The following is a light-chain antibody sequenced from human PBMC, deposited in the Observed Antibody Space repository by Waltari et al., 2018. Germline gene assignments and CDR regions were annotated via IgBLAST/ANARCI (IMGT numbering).Light chain of an antibody. CDR1: SSDGGSYNL. Sequence: QSALTQPASVSGSPGQSITISCTGTSSDGGSYNLVSWSQHHPGKAPKLMIYEGTQRPSGVSDRFSGSKSGDTASLTISELQAEDDADYYCCSYVRDITWVFGQGTK. CDR3: CSYVRDITWV. V-gene: IGLV2-23*01. J-gene: IGLJ3*02. CDR2: EGT.